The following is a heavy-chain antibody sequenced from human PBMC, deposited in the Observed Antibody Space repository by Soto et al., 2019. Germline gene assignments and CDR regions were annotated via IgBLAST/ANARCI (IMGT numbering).Heavy chain of an antibody. V-gene: IGHV4-39*01. CDR1: RGSVSSTSYY. CDR3: VRIILPGAVTPYYYYYMDV. CDR2: VYYSGAT. Sequence: QPQLQESGPGLVKASETLSLTCTVSRGSVSSTSYYWGWIRQPPGKGLEWIGSVYYSGATYYNPSDPSLKSRVTLSVHTSKNQLSLKLSSVTAADTAVYYCVRIILPGAVTPYYYYYMDVWGKGTTVTVSS. J-gene: IGHJ6*03. D-gene: IGHD5-18*01.